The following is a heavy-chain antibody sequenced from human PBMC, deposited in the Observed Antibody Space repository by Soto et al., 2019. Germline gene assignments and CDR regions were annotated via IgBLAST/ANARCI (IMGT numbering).Heavy chain of an antibody. CDR1: GYTFTGYY. CDR2: INPQTGGT. CDR3: ARERYQVISDGMDV. D-gene: IGHD2-2*01. J-gene: IGHJ6*02. V-gene: IGHV1-2*02. Sequence: GSVKVSCKASGYTFTGYYIHWVREAPGQGLEWMGWINPQTGGTSYARKFQGRVTLSRDTSINTAYLELSRLTFDDAAVYFCARERYQVISDGMDVWGQGTTVTVSS.